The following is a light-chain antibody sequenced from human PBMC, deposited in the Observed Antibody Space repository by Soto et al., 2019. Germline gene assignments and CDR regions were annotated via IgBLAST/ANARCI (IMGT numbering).Light chain of an antibody. J-gene: IGKJ1*01. Sequence: EIVLTQSPGTLSLSPGERATLSCRASQSVSSSYLAWYQQKPGQAPRLLIYGASSSATGIPDRFSGSGSGTDFTLTISRLEPEDFAVDDGQQFDGSPRTFGHRTKVDVK. CDR2: GAS. CDR1: QSVSSSY. V-gene: IGKV3-20*01. CDR3: QQFDGSPRT.